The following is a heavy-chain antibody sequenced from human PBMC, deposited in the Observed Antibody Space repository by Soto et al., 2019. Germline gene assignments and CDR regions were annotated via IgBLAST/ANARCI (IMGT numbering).Heavy chain of an antibody. CDR2: ISWNSGSI. CDR1: GFTFDDYA. D-gene: IGHD6-13*01. Sequence: EVQLVESGGGLVQPGRSLRLSCAASGFTFDDYAMHWVRQVPGKGLEWVSGISWNSGSIGYADSVKGRFTISRDNAKNSLYLQMNSLRAEDTALYYCAKDPYSSSWYSTLFDPWGQGTLVTVSS. CDR3: AKDPYSSSWYSTLFDP. J-gene: IGHJ5*02. V-gene: IGHV3-9*01.